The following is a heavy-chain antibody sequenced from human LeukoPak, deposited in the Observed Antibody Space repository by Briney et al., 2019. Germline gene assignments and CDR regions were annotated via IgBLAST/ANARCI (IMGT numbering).Heavy chain of an antibody. CDR3: SSTTSIKKRSSGWPQVDY. Sequence: PGGSLRLSCAASGFTFSSYAMGWVRQAPGKGLEWVSAISGSGGSTYYADSVKGRFTISRDNAKNSLYLQMNSLRAEDTAVYYCSSTTSIKKRSSGWPQVDYWGQGTLVTVSS. CDR2: ISGSGGST. V-gene: IGHV3-23*01. D-gene: IGHD6-19*01. J-gene: IGHJ4*02. CDR1: GFTFSSYA.